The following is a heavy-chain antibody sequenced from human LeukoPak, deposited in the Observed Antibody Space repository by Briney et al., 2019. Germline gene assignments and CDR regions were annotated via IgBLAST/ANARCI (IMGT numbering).Heavy chain of an antibody. CDR2: IYYSGST. Sequence: PSETLSLTCTVSGGSISSSSYYWGWIRQPPGKGLEWIGSIYYSGSTYYNPSLKSRVTISVDTSKNQFSLKLSSVTAADTAVYYCARRRSVTHYFDYWGQGTLVTVSS. CDR3: ARRRSVTHYFDY. J-gene: IGHJ4*02. CDR1: GGSISSSSYY. V-gene: IGHV4-39*01. D-gene: IGHD4-23*01.